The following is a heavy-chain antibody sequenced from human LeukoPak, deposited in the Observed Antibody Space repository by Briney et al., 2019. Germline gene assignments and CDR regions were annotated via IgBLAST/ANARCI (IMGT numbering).Heavy chain of an antibody. CDR2: INHSGST. CDR1: GGSFSGYY. D-gene: IGHD3-3*01. V-gene: IGHV4-34*01. CDR3: ARGSRFLEWLLYRYHAFDI. J-gene: IGHJ3*02. Sequence: SETLSLTCAVYGGSFSGYYWSWIRQPPGKGLEWIGEINHSGSTNYNPSLKSRVTISVDTSKNQFSLKLSSVTAADTAVYYCARGSRFLEWLLYRYHAFDIWGQGTMVTVSS.